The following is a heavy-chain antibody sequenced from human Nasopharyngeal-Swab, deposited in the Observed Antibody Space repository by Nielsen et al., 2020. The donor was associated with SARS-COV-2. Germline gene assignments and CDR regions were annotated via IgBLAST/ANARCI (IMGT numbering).Heavy chain of an antibody. D-gene: IGHD3-22*01. V-gene: IGHV4-59*01. Sequence: RQAPGKGLEWIGYTYYSGSTNYNPSLRSRVTISVDTSKNQFSLKLSSVTAADTAVYYCARGGLGVYDSSGYYYLTYWGQGTLVTVSS. CDR2: TYYSGST. CDR3: ARGGLGVYDSSGYYYLTY. J-gene: IGHJ4*02.